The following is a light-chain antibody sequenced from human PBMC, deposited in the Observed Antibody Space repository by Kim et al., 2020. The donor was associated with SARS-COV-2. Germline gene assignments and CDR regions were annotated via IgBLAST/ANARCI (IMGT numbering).Light chain of an antibody. V-gene: IGLV2-14*03. CDR1: SGDVSGYNF. CDR2: DVS. CDR3: SSYTSSSTYV. J-gene: IGLJ1*01. Sequence: QSALTQPASVSGSPGQSITISCTGTSGDVSGYNFVSWYQEHPGEAPKLMIYDVSHRPSGVSNRFSGSKSGNTASLTISGLQAQDEADYYCSSYTSSSTYVFGTGTKVTVL.